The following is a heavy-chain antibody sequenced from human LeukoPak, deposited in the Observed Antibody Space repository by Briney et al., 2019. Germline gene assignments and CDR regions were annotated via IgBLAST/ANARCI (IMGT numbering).Heavy chain of an antibody. CDR3: ARDRAVAGTIAYFDL. Sequence: GGSLRLSCAASGFTFSSYGINWVRQAPGKGLEWVSGITGSGGGTYYTDSVEGRFTISRDNSKNSLYLQMNSLRAEDTAVYYCARDRAVAGTIAYFDLWGRGTLVTVSS. J-gene: IGHJ2*01. D-gene: IGHD6-19*01. CDR2: ITGSGGGT. CDR1: GFTFSSYG. V-gene: IGHV3-23*01.